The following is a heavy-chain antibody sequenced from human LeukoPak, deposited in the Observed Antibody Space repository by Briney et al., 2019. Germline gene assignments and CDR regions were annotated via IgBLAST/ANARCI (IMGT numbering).Heavy chain of an antibody. J-gene: IGHJ3*02. CDR1: GLSFDDYA. V-gene: IGHV3-9*01. CDR3: AKDSTGDIVEYVIDI. CDR2: ITWNSVTT. Sequence: GGSLTLSCAASGLSFDDYAMHWVRQAPGKGLEWVSGITWNSVTTGYADSVKGRFTISRDNAKKSLHSQMTSLRVEDTALYCRAKDSTGDIVEYVIDIWGQGTMVTVFS. D-gene: IGHD2-15*01.